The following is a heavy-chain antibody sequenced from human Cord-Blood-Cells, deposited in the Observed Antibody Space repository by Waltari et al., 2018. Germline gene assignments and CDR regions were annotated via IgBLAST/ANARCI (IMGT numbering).Heavy chain of an antibody. V-gene: IGHV1-24*01. CDR2: FDPEDGET. Sequence: QVQLVQSGAEVKKPGASVKVSCQVSGYTLTELTMHWVRQAPGKGLEWMGGFDPEDGETIYAQKFQGRVTMTEDTSTDTAYMELSSLRSEDTAVYYCATGVVVPAATTYYYYGMDVWGQGTTVTVSS. CDR1: GYTLTELT. J-gene: IGHJ6*02. CDR3: ATGVVVPAATTYYYYGMDV. D-gene: IGHD2-2*01.